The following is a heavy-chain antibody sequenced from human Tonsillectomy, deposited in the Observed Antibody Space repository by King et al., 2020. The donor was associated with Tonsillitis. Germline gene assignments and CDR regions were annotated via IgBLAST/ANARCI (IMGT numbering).Heavy chain of an antibody. CDR2: LYYSGST. CDR1: GGSISSSSYY. J-gene: IGHJ4*02. V-gene: IGHV4-39*01. CDR3: ALNFYGSGTYYKASEY. Sequence: QLQESGPGLVKPSETLSLTCTVSGGSISSSSYYWGWIRQPPGKGLEWIGTLYYSGSTYYNPSLKSRVTISVDKSKNQFSLKLSSVTAADTAVYYCALNFYGSGTYYKASEYWGQGTLVTVSS. D-gene: IGHD3-10*01.